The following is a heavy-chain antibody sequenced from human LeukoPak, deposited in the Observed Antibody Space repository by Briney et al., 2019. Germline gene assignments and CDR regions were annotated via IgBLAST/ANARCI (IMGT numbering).Heavy chain of an antibody. CDR3: ARVGGIVVVPAAVSSGYYYYGMDV. D-gene: IGHD2-2*01. CDR1: GYTFTGYY. Sequence: ASVKVSFKASGYTFTGYYMHWVRQAPGQGLEWMGWINPNSGGTNYAQKFQGRVTMTRDTSISTAYMELSRLRSDDTAVYYCARVGGIVVVPAAVSSGYYYYGMDVWGQGTTVTVSS. V-gene: IGHV1-2*02. J-gene: IGHJ6*02. CDR2: INPNSGGT.